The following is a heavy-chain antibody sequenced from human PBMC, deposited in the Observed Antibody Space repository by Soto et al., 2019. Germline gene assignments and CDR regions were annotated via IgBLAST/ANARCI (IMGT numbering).Heavy chain of an antibody. Sequence: SETLSLTCTVSGGSISSGDYYWSWIRQPPGKGLEWIGYIYYSGSTYYNPSLKSRVTISVDTSKNQFSLKLSSVTAADTAVYYCARDRITIFGDTNYYYYGMDVWGQGTTVTVSS. V-gene: IGHV4-30-4*01. J-gene: IGHJ6*02. CDR2: IYYSGST. CDR3: ARDRITIFGDTNYYYYGMDV. CDR1: GGSISSGDYY. D-gene: IGHD3-3*01.